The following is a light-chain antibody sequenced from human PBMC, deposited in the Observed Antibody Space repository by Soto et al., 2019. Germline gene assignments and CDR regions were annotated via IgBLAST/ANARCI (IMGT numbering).Light chain of an antibody. CDR1: QSVSSNF. CDR2: GAS. Sequence: EIVLTQSPGTLSLSPGERATLSCRASQSVSSNFLAWYQQKPGQAPRLLIYGASSRATGIPDRFSGGGSGTDFTLTISRLEPEDFAVYYCQQYGTSPTFGQGTKLEIK. J-gene: IGKJ2*01. V-gene: IGKV3-20*01. CDR3: QQYGTSPT.